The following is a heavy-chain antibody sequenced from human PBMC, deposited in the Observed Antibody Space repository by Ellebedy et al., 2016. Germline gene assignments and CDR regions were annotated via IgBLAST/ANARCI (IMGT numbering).Heavy chain of an antibody. CDR2: INPNSGGT. Sequence: ASVKVSXKSSSYTFTTYGITWVRQAPGQGLEWMGWINPNSGGTNYAQRFQGRVTMTRDTSISTAYMELSRLRSDDTAVYYCAREGCSSTSCYLYSWGQGTLVTVSS. D-gene: IGHD2-2*01. CDR1: SYTFTTYG. V-gene: IGHV1-2*02. J-gene: IGHJ4*02. CDR3: AREGCSSTSCYLYS.